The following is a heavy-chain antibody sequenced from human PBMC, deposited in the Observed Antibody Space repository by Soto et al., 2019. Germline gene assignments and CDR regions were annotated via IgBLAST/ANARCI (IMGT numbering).Heavy chain of an antibody. CDR1: GGSFSGYY. CDR2: INHSGST. J-gene: IGHJ2*01. CDR3: ARNVVGFDL. D-gene: IGHD2-21*01. V-gene: IGHV4-34*01. Sequence: SETLSLTCAVYGGSFSGYYWSWIRQPPGKGLEWIGEINHSGSTNYNPSLKSRVTISVDTSKNQFSPKLSSVTAADTAVYYCARNVVGFDLWGRGTLVTVSS.